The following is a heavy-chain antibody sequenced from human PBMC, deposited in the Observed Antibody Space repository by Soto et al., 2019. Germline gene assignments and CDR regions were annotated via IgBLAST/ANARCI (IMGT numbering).Heavy chain of an antibody. CDR2: IYYSGST. V-gene: IGHV4-31*03. D-gene: IGHD3-10*01. J-gene: IGHJ4*02. CDR3: ARVYYYGSGSYLGPYYYFDY. CDR1: GGSISSGGYY. Sequence: SETLSLTCTVSGGSISSGGYYWSWIRQHPGKGLEWIGYIYYSGSTYYNPSLKSRVTISVDTSKNQFSLKLSSVTAADTAVYYCARVYYYGSGSYLGPYYYFDYWGQGTLVTVSS.